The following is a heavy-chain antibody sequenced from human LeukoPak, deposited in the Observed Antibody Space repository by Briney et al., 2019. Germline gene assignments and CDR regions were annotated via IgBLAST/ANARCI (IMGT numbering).Heavy chain of an antibody. J-gene: IGHJ4*02. CDR2: INAGNGNT. Sequence: GASVKVSCKASGYTFTSYAMHWVRQAPGQRLEWMGWINAGNGNTKYSQKFQGRVTITRDTSASTAYMELSSLRSEDTAVYYCARAGSSWGPGYFDYWGQGTLVTVSS. V-gene: IGHV1-3*01. CDR3: ARAGSSWGPGYFDY. CDR1: GYTFTSYA. D-gene: IGHD6-13*01.